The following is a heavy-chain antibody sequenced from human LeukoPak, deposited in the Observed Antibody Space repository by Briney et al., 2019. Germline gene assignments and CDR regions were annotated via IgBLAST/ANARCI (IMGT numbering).Heavy chain of an antibody. CDR2: ISGSGGST. CDR1: GFTFSSYA. CDR3: AKDSPSFLSGGTGCYDY. V-gene: IGHV3-23*01. J-gene: IGHJ4*02. Sequence: GGSLRLSCAASGFTFSSYAMSWVRQAPGKGLEWVSAISGSGGSTYYADSVKGRFTISRDNSKNTLYLQMNSLRAEDTAVYYCAKDSPSFLSGGTGCYDYWGQGTLVTVSS. D-gene: IGHD2-15*01.